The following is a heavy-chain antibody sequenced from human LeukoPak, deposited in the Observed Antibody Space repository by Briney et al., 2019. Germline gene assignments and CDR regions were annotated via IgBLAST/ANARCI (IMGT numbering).Heavy chain of an antibody. CDR2: ISGSGGSM. CDR3: AKGGITMIVVVPPDYYYGMDV. V-gene: IGHV3-23*01. J-gene: IGHJ6*02. CDR1: GSTFSSYA. D-gene: IGHD3-22*01. Sequence: GGSLRLSCAASGSTFSSYAMSWVRQAPGKGLEWVSGISGSGGSMYYADSVKGRITISRDNSKNTLYLQMNSLRAEDTAVYYCAKGGITMIVVVPPDYYYGMDVWGQGTTVTVSS.